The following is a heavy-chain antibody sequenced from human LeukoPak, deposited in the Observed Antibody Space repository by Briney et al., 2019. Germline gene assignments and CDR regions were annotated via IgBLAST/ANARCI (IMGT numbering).Heavy chain of an antibody. J-gene: IGHJ3*02. CDR1: EFSFGNYA. Sequence: GGSLRLSCAASEFSFGNYAMSWVRQAPGKSLQWVSAITSSGSGTYYADSVKGRFTISRDNSKNTLYLQMNSLRAEDTAVYYCAKMAPISSWYAFDIWGQGTMVTVSS. CDR2: ITSSGSGT. D-gene: IGHD6-13*01. V-gene: IGHV3-23*01. CDR3: AKMAPISSWYAFDI.